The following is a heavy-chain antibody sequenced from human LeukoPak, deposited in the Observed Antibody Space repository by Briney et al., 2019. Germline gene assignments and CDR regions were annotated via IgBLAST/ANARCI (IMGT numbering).Heavy chain of an antibody. J-gene: IGHJ4*02. CDR3: AKDLGFTAMVTWADY. CDR2: ISGSGGST. D-gene: IGHD5-18*01. V-gene: IGHV3-23*01. Sequence: GGSLRLSCAASGFTFSSYAMSWVRQAPGKGLEWVSAISGSGGSTYYADSVKGRFTISRDNSKNTLYLQMNGLRAEDTAVYYCAKDLGFTAMVTWADYWGQGTLVTVSS. CDR1: GFTFSSYA.